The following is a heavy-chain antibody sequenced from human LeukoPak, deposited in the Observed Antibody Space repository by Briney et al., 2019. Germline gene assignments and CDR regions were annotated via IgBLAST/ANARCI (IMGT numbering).Heavy chain of an antibody. CDR3: ARDGDQWELRGANYFDY. CDR2: ISSGSSYI. V-gene: IGHV3-21*01. Sequence: GGSLRLSCAASGFTFSSYSMNWVRQAPGKGLEWVSSISSGSSYIYYADSVKGRFTISRDNAKNSLYLQMNSLRAEDTAVYYCARDGDQWELRGANYFDYWGQGTLVTVSS. J-gene: IGHJ4*02. D-gene: IGHD1-26*01. CDR1: GFTFSSYS.